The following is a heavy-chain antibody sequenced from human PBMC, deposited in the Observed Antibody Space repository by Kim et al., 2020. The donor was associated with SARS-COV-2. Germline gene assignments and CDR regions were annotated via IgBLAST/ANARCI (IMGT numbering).Heavy chain of an antibody. Sequence: GGSLRLSCTASGFTFSNYWMTWVRQAPGKGLEWVATTKSDGSEKYYMDSVKGRFTITRDTAKNSLYLQMNSLRAEDTAIYYCARDPESSTFYDFWCGYYACVLWGQGTLVPLSS. CDR3: ARDPESSTFYDFWCGYYACVL. CDR1: GFTFSNYW. V-gene: IGHV3-7*01. CDR2: TKSDGSEK. J-gene: IGHJ1*01. D-gene: IGHD3-3*01.